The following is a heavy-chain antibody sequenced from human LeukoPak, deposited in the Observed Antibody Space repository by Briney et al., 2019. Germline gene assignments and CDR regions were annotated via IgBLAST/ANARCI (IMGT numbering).Heavy chain of an antibody. J-gene: IGHJ5*02. D-gene: IGHD4-17*01. CDR2: IKQDGSEK. CDR3: ARDDGGSYGDYGWFDP. V-gene: IGHV3-7*01. CDR1: GFTFSSFW. Sequence: GGSLRLSCAASGFTFSSFWMSWVRQAPGKGLGWVANIKQDGSEKYYVDSVKGRFTISRDNAKNSLYLQMNSLRTEDTAVYYCARDDGGSYGDYGWFDPWGQGTLVTVSS.